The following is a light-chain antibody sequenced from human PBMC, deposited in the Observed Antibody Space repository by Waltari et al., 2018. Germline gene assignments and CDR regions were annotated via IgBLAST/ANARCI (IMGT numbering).Light chain of an antibody. Sequence: AIQMTQSPSSLSASVGDRVTITCRSSQGIRNDLGWYQQKPWKAPKLLIYAASILQSGVPSRFSGSGSGTDFTLTISSLQPEDFATYYCLQDYNYPRTFGQGTKVEIK. CDR2: AAS. CDR1: QGIRND. CDR3: LQDYNYPRT. V-gene: IGKV1-6*01. J-gene: IGKJ1*01.